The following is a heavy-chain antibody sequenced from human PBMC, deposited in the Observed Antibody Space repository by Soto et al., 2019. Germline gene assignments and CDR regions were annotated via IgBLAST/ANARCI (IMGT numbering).Heavy chain of an antibody. CDR2: IGIGSSTK. J-gene: IGHJ3*01. V-gene: IGHV3-48*01. D-gene: IGHD3-22*01. CDR1: GFTFRNYG. CDR3: ARDQLYYNDISGRPLNAFDV. Sequence: GGSLRLSCAASGFTFRNYGMNWVRQAPGEGLEWVSYIGIGSSTKYYADSVKGRFTISRDNAKNSLYLQMNSLRAEDTAVYYCARDQLYYNDISGRPLNAFDVWGQGTMVTVS.